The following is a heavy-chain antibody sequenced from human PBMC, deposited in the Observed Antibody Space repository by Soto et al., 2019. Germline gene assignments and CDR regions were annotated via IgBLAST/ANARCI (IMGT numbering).Heavy chain of an antibody. CDR3: ARFPRGYSYGHFDY. CDR1: GGSISSYY. Sequence: SETLSLTCTVSGGSISSYYWSWIRQPPGKGLEWIGYIYYSGSTNYNPSLKSRVTISVDTSKNQFSLKLSSVTAADTAVCYCARFPRGYSYGHFDYWGQGTLVTVSS. CDR2: IYYSGST. D-gene: IGHD5-18*01. V-gene: IGHV4-59*01. J-gene: IGHJ4*02.